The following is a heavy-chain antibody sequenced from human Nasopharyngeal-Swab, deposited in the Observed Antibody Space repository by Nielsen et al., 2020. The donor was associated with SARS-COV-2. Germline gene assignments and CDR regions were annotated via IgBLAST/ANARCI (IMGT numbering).Heavy chain of an antibody. CDR1: GFTFSGYI. J-gene: IGHJ5*02. CDR3: ARDTGGPPNYFDP. D-gene: IGHD1-7*01. CDR2: ISSTTPYI. V-gene: IGHV3-21*01. Sequence: GESLKISCVASGFTFSGYIMNWVRQAPGKGLEWISSISSTTPYIYYADSVKGRFTISRDNAKNSLYLQMNFLRVEDTAMYYCARDTGGPPNYFDPWGQGTLVTVSS.